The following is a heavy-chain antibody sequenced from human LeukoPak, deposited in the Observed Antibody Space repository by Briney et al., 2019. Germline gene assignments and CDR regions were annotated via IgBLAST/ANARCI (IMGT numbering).Heavy chain of an antibody. CDR2: VDPENGKT. CDR1: GYTFTDYY. J-gene: IGHJ4*02. V-gene: IGHV1-69-2*01. Sequence: GASVKVSCKASGYTFTDYYIHWVQQAPGKGLEWMGRVDPENGKTIYAEKFQGRVTMPADTSTDTAYMELSSLTSEDTAVYYCATRSTVTTLDYWGQGTLVTVSS. CDR3: ATRSTVTTLDY. D-gene: IGHD4-17*01.